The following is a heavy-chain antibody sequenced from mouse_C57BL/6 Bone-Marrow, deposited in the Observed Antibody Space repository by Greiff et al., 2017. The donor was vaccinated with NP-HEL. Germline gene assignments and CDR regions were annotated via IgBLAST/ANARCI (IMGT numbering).Heavy chain of an antibody. CDR1: GFTFSDYG. D-gene: IGHD4-1*01. CDR3: ARHPGMDY. Sequence: VQLQQSGGGLVQPGGSLKLSCAASGFTFSDYGMAWVRQAPRKGPEWVAFISNLAYSIYYAATVTGRFTISRENAKNTLYLEMSSLRSEDTSMYYCARHPGMDYWGQGTSVTVSS. J-gene: IGHJ4*01. V-gene: IGHV5-15*01. CDR2: ISNLAYSI.